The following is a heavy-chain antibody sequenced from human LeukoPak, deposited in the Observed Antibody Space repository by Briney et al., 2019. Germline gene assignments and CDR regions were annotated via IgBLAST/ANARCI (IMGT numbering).Heavy chain of an antibody. Sequence: SETLSLTCTVSGGSISSYYWSWIRQPPGKGLEWIGYIYYSGSTNYNPSLKSRVTISVDTSKNQFSLKLSSVTAADTAVYYCATDPTTGDYYYYMDVWGKGTTVTVSS. V-gene: IGHV4-59*12. J-gene: IGHJ6*03. CDR2: IYYSGST. CDR1: GGSISSYY. CDR3: ATDPTTGDYYYYMDV. D-gene: IGHD1-26*01.